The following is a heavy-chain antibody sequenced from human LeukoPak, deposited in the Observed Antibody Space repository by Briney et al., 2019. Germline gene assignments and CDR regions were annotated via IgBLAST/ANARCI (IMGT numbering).Heavy chain of an antibody. CDR1: GGTFSSYA. Sequence: ASVKVSCKASGGTFSSYAISWVRQAPGQGLEWMGWITVYNNNTKYAQKFQDRVTMTTDTSTRIGYMELRSLRSDDTAVYYCARRRYDCYDYWGQGTLVTVSS. CDR3: ARRRYDCYDY. J-gene: IGHJ4*02. D-gene: IGHD3-16*01. V-gene: IGHV1-18*01. CDR2: ITVYNNNT.